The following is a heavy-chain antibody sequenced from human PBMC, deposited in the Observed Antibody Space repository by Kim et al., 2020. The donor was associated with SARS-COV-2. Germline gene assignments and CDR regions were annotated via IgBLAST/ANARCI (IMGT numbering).Heavy chain of an antibody. V-gene: IGHV3-21*01. J-gene: IGHJ6*02. Sequence: GGSLRLSCAASGFTFSSYSMNWVRQAPGKGLEWVSSISSSSSYIYYADSVKGRFTISRDNAKNSLYLQMNSLRAEDTAVYYCARDSFPEKGPYYYYYGMDVWGQGTTVTVSS. CDR2: ISSSSSYI. CDR1: GFTFSSYS. D-gene: IGHD3-3*02. CDR3: ARDSFPEKGPYYYYYGMDV.